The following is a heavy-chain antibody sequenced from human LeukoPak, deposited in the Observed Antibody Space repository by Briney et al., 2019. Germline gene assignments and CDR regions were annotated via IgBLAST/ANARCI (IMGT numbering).Heavy chain of an antibody. Sequence: ASVKVSCKASGYTFTGYYIHWVRQAPGQGPEWMGWINPNSGGTNYAQKFQGRVTMTRDTSLSTVYMELSRLRSDDTAVYYCATQATSGWHFSWGQGTLVTASS. CDR1: GYTFTGYY. J-gene: IGHJ5*02. CDR3: ATQATSGWHFS. CDR2: INPNSGGT. D-gene: IGHD6-19*01. V-gene: IGHV1-2*02.